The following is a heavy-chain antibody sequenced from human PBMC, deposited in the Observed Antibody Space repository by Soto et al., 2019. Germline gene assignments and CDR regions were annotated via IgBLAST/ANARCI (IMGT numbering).Heavy chain of an antibody. J-gene: IGHJ5*02. D-gene: IGHD6-19*01. CDR3: ARAGGWYADWFDP. Sequence: SETLSLTCTVPGGSISNNYWSWIRQPPGKGLEWIGYIYNSGNTNYNPSLKSRATISVDTSKNQFSLKLTSVTAADTAVYYCARAGGWYADWFDPWGQGTLVTVSS. CDR2: IYNSGNT. V-gene: IGHV4-59*01. CDR1: GGSISNNY.